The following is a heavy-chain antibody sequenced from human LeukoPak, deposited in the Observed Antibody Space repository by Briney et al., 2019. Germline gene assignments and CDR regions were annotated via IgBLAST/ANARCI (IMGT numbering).Heavy chain of an antibody. J-gene: IGHJ4*02. V-gene: IGHV3-23*01. Sequence: PGGSLSLSCAASGFPFSSYAMSGVRKAPGKGLGWVSAISGSGGSTYYADSVKGRFTISRDNSKNTLYLQMNSLRAEDTAVYYCAKAFWSGYYFDYWGQGTLVTVSS. CDR3: AKAFWSGYYFDY. CDR1: GFPFSSYA. D-gene: IGHD3-3*01. CDR2: ISGSGGST.